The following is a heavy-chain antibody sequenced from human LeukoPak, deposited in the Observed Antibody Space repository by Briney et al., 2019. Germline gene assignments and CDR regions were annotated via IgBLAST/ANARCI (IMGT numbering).Heavy chain of an antibody. Sequence: TSETLSLTCAVSGYSIRSGYHWSWIRQPPGKGLEWIGSIYQSGSTYYNPSLKSRVTVSVDTSKNQFSQNLSSVTAAGSAVYYCARRDFDSSGYLSFYFDYWGQGTLVTVSS. CDR2: IYQSGST. CDR1: GYSIRSGYH. V-gene: IGHV4-38-2*01. J-gene: IGHJ4*02. CDR3: ARRDFDSSGYLSFYFDY. D-gene: IGHD3-22*01.